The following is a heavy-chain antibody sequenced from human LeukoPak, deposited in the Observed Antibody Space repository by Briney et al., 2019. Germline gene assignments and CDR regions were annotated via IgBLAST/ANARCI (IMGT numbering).Heavy chain of an antibody. J-gene: IGHJ3*02. D-gene: IGHD2-8*01. V-gene: IGHV1-69*06. CDR3: ARRYCTNGVCYHDRGVFDI. CDR1: GGTFSSDI. CDR2: IIPIFSTT. Sequence: GSSVKVSCKTSGGTFSSDIISWVRQAPGQGLEWMGEIIPIFSTTNYAQKFQGRVTITADKSTSTAYMELSSLRSEDTAMYYCARRYCTNGVCYHDRGVFDIWGQGTMVTVSS.